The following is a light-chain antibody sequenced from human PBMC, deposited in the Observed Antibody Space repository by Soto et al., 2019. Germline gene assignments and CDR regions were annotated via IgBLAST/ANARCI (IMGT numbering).Light chain of an antibody. V-gene: IGKV3-20*01. Sequence: EIVLTQSPGTLSLSPGERATLSCRASQSVSSSYLAWYQQKPGQAPRHLIYGASSRATGIPARFSGSGSGTDFTLTISRLEPEDFAVYYCQQYGSSPRTFGQGTKVEIK. CDR1: QSVSSSY. CDR2: GAS. CDR3: QQYGSSPRT. J-gene: IGKJ1*01.